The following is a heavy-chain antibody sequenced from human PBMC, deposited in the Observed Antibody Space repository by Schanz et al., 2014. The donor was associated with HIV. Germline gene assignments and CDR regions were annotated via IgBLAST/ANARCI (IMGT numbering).Heavy chain of an antibody. CDR1: GGTFMTYA. Sequence: QVQLVQSGAEVKKPGASVKVSCKASGGTFMTYAISWVRQAPGQGLEWMGGIIPIFGRSDYAQRFQGRVTITADESTSTAYMELSSLRSEDTAVYYCASPARGSHKVYYYGLDVWGQGTTVTVSS. D-gene: IGHD3-16*01. CDR3: ASPARGSHKVYYYGLDV. J-gene: IGHJ6*02. CDR2: IIPIFGRS. V-gene: IGHV1-69*01.